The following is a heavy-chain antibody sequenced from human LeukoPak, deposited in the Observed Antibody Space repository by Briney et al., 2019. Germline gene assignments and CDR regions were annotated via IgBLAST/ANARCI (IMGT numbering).Heavy chain of an antibody. D-gene: IGHD3-10*01. CDR2: IYDSGST. V-gene: IGHV4-59*08. Sequence: PSETLSLTCTVSGGSISSHYWSWIRQPPGRGLEWIGYIYDSGSTNYNPSLKSRVTISVDTSKNQFSLKLSSVSVADTAAYYCARLDLWPNAFGIWGQGTMVTVSS. CDR3: ARLDLWPNAFGI. CDR1: GGSISSHY. J-gene: IGHJ3*02.